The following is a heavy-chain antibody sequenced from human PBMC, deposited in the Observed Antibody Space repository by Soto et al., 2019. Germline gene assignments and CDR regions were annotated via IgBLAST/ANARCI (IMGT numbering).Heavy chain of an antibody. CDR3: ARQIWSGYYFFGY. CDR2: IIPIFGTA. V-gene: IGHV1-69*13. Sequence: SVKVSCKASVGTFSSYAISWVRQAPGQGLEWMGGIIPIFGTANYAQKFQGRVTITADESTSTAYMELSSLRSEDTAVYYCARQIWSGYYFFGYWGQGTLVTVSS. D-gene: IGHD3-3*01. CDR1: VGTFSSYA. J-gene: IGHJ4*02.